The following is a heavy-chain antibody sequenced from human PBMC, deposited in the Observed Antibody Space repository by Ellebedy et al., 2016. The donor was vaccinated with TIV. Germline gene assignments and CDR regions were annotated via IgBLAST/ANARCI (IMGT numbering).Heavy chain of an antibody. CDR3: ARDMAWGNERVNDALDI. CDR2: ISGSSLTI. J-gene: IGHJ3*02. CDR1: GFTFTPYA. V-gene: IGHV3-48*04. D-gene: IGHD7-27*01. Sequence: GGSLRLSCAASGFTFTPYAMNWVRQAPGKGLEWISYISGSSLTIYYADSVKGRFTISRDNAKNSLFLQMGSLTAKDTAVYYCARDMAWGNERVNDALDIWGQGTMVTVSA.